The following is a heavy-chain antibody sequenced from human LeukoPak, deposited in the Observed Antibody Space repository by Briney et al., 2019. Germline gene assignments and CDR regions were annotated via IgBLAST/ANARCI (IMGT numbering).Heavy chain of an antibody. V-gene: IGHV3-23*01. D-gene: IGHD1-26*01. Sequence: GGSLRLSCAASGFTFSSYAMSGVRQAPGRAGEWVSAISGSGGSTYYADSVKGRFTISRDNSKNTLYLQMNSLRAEDTAVYYCAKDLRGLVGALDYWGQGTLVTVSS. CDR2: ISGSGGST. CDR1: GFTFSSYA. J-gene: IGHJ4*02. CDR3: AKDLRGLVGALDY.